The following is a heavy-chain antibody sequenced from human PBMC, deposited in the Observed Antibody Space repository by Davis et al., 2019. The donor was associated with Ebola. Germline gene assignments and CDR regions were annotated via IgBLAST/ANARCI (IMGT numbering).Heavy chain of an antibody. D-gene: IGHD1-14*01. CDR2: ICSGSTSI. J-gene: IGHJ4*02. CDR3: SRDGTTALDY. Sequence: GESLKISCAASGFTFNNSGMNWVRQAPGKGLEWISYICSGSTSIYYADSVKGRFIISRDNVKNSLFLQMNSLRDDDTAVYYCSRDGTTALDYWGQGALVTVSS. V-gene: IGHV3-48*02. CDR1: GFTFNNSG.